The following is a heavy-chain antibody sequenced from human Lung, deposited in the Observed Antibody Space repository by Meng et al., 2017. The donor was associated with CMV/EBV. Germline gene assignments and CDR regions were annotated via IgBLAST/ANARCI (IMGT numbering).Heavy chain of an antibody. CDR2: IYSGGST. V-gene: IGHV3-53*01. D-gene: IGHD2-2*02. CDR1: GFTVSSNY. J-gene: IGHJ3*02. Sequence: GESLKISCAASGFTVSSNYMSWVRQAPGKGLEWVSVIYSGGSTYYADSVKGRFTISRDNSKNTLYLQMNSLRAEDTAVYYCARADCSSTSCYKSAFDIWGQGTMVXVSS. CDR3: ARADCSSTSCYKSAFDI.